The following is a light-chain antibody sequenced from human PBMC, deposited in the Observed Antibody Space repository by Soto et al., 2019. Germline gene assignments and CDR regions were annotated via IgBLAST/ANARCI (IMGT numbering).Light chain of an antibody. J-gene: IGLJ2*01. CDR3: SSYTSSSTPL. V-gene: IGLV2-14*01. CDR1: SSDVGGYNY. CDR2: DVS. Sequence: QSVLTQPASVSGSPGQSITISCTGNSSDVGGYNYVSWYQQHPGKAPKLMIYDVSNRPSGVSNRFSGSKSGNTASLTISGLQAEDEADYYCSSYTSSSTPLFGGGTKLTVL.